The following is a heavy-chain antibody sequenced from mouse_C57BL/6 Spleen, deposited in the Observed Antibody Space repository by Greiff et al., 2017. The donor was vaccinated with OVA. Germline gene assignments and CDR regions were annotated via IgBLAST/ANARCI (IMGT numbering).Heavy chain of an antibody. CDR2: INPGSGGT. J-gene: IGHJ2*01. Sequence: QVQLQQSGAELVRPGTSVKVSCKASGYAFTNYLIEWVKQRPGQGLEWIGVINPGSGGTNYNEKFKGKATLTADKSSSTAYMQLSSLTSEDSAVYFCARGDYGSSSDFDYWGQGTTLTVSS. CDR3: ARGDYGSSSDFDY. CDR1: GYAFTNYL. D-gene: IGHD1-1*01. V-gene: IGHV1-54*01.